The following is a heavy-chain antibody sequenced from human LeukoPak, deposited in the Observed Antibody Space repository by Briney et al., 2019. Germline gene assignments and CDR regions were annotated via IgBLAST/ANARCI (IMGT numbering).Heavy chain of an antibody. V-gene: IGHV1-24*01. Sequence: ASVKVSCKVSGYTLSELSMHWVRQVAGKGLEWMGGLGPEDGETIYAQKFQGRVTMTEDTSIDTAYMELSSLRSEDTAVYYCARALFISSGYVGYWGQGTLVTVSS. CDR3: ARALFISSGYVGY. D-gene: IGHD5-12*01. CDR2: LGPEDGET. J-gene: IGHJ4*02. CDR1: GYTLSELS.